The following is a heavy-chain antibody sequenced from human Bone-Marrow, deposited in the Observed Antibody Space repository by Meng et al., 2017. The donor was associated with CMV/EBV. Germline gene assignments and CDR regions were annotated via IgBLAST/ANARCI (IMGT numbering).Heavy chain of an antibody. J-gene: IGHJ6*02. Sequence: SSVKVSCKASGGTFSTYAISWVRQAPGQGLEWMGGIIPILGIANYAQKFQGRVTITADKSTSTAYMELSSLRSEDTAVYYCARDSPGSQAAAGLTDYGMDVWGQGTTVTVSS. V-gene: IGHV1-69*10. D-gene: IGHD6-13*01. CDR2: IIPILGIA. CDR1: GGTFSTYA. CDR3: ARDSPGSQAAAGLTDYGMDV.